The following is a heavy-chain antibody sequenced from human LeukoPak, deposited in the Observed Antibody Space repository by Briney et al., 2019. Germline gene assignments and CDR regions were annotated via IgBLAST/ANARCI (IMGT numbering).Heavy chain of an antibody. J-gene: IGHJ4*02. CDR3: ARDQQVWLLGY. V-gene: IGHV3-48*03. D-gene: IGHD5-18*01. Sequence: GGSLRLSCAASGFTFSSYEMNWVRQAPGKGLEWVSYISSSGSTIYYADSVKGRFTISRDNAKNSLYLQMNSLRAEDTAVYYCARDQQVWLLGYWGQGTLVTVSS. CDR1: GFTFSSYE. CDR2: ISSSGSTI.